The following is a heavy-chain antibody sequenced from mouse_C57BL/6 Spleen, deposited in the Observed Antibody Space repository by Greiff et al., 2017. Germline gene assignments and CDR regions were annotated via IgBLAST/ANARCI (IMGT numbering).Heavy chain of an antibody. CDR2: IDPETGGT. CDR1: GYTFTDYE. Sequence: QVQLKQSGAELVRPGASVTLSCKASGYTFTDYEMHWVKQTPVHGLEWIGAIDPETGGTAYNQKFKGKAILTADKSSSTAYMELRSLTSEDSAVYYCTADGYYERGAMDYWGQGTSVTVSS. CDR3: TADGYYERGAMDY. V-gene: IGHV1-15*01. D-gene: IGHD2-3*01. J-gene: IGHJ4*01.